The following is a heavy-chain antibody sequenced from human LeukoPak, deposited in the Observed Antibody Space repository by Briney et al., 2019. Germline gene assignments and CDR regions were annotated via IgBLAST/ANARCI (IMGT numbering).Heavy chain of an antibody. CDR3: ARYRDQVPYYFDY. D-gene: IGHD1-14*01. J-gene: IGHJ4*02. V-gene: IGHV3-21*01. Sequence: GGSLRLSCAASGFTFSSYSMNWVRQAPGKGLEWVSSISSSSSYIYYADSVKGRFTISRDNAKNSLYLQMNSLRAEDTAVYYCARYRDQVPYYFDYWGQGTLVTVSS. CDR1: GFTFSSYS. CDR2: ISSSSSYI.